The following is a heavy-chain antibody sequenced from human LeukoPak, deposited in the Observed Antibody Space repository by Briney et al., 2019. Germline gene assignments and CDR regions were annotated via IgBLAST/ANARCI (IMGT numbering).Heavy chain of an antibody. CDR1: GFTFSSYS. CDR3: ARETLAYCGGDCPFDI. V-gene: IGHV3-21*01. Sequence: PGGSLRLSCAASGFTFSSYSMNWVRQAPGKGLEWVSSISSSSSYIYYADSVKGRFTISRDNAKNSLYLQMNSLRAEDTAVYYCARETLAYCGGDCPFDIWGQGTMVTVSS. D-gene: IGHD2-21*01. CDR2: ISSSSSYI. J-gene: IGHJ3*02.